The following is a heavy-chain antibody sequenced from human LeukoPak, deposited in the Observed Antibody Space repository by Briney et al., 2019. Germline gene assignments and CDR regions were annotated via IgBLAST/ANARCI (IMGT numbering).Heavy chain of an antibody. CDR1: GGSIYSYY. Sequence: SETLSLTCSVSGGSIYSYYWNWIRQPPGKGLEWIGFISNSGTTNYSPSLKSRVTISVDMSNHQFSLSLSSVTAADTAVYYCAAYSGSYYDYWGQGTLVTVSS. D-gene: IGHD1-26*01. J-gene: IGHJ4*02. CDR3: AAYSGSYYDY. CDR2: ISNSGTT. V-gene: IGHV4-59*01.